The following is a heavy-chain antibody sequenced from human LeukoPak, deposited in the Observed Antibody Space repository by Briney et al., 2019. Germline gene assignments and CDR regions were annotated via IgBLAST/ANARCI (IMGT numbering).Heavy chain of an antibody. J-gene: IGHJ4*02. CDR2: ISDSGDST. V-gene: IGHV3-23*01. Sequence: PGESLRLTYAASGFTFSSHAMSWVRQAPGKGLEWVSAISDSGDSTYYADFVKGRFTISRDDSKNTLYLQMNSLRAEDTAVYYCAKDSPVCSFWGQGTLVTVSS. CDR3: AKDSPVCSF. CDR1: GFTFSSHA. D-gene: IGHD3-10*02.